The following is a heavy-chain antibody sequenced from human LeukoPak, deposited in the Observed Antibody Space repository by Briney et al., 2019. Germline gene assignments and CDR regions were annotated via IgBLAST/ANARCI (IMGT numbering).Heavy chain of an antibody. V-gene: IGHV4-4*02. CDR1: GASISSSHW. CDR3: ARHRVGATQSDDY. J-gene: IGHJ4*02. CDR2: TYHSDYT. Sequence: SETLSLTCAVSGASISSSHWWSWVRQSPGTGLEWIGNTYHSDYTNYNPSLKSRVTISVDKSKNQFSLKLSSVTAADTAVYYCARHRVGATQSDDYWGQGTLVTVSS. D-gene: IGHD1-26*01.